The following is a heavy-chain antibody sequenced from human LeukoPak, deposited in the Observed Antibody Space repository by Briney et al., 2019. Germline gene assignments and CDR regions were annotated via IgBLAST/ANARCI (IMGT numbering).Heavy chain of an antibody. Sequence: SETLSLTCTVSGYSISSNYHWGWIRQPPGKGLEWISSIYHSGSTYYSPSPKSRVTISVDKSKTQVSLKLSSVTAADTAVYYCARESMVRGVIIDYWGQGTLVTVSS. CDR1: GYSISSNYH. V-gene: IGHV4-38-2*02. D-gene: IGHD3-10*01. J-gene: IGHJ4*02. CDR2: IYHSGST. CDR3: ARESMVRGVIIDY.